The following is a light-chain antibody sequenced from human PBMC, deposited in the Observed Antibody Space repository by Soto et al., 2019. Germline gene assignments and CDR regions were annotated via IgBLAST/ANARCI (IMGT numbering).Light chain of an antibody. V-gene: IGKV3D-15*01. CDR1: QSVSSN. J-gene: IGKJ1*01. CDR3: LQYDSYSWT. Sequence: IVMTQSPATLSGSPGERATLSCRAGQSVSSNLAWYQQKPGQPPRLLIYGASTSAPGTPARFSGSGSGTEFTLTLSSLQPDDFATYYCLQYDSYSWTFGQGTKVDIK. CDR2: GAS.